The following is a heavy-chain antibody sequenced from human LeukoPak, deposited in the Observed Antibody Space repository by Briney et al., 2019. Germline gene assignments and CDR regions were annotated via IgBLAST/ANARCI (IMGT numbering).Heavy chain of an antibody. CDR2: IIPIFGTA. Sequence: GASVKVSCKASGGTFSSYAISWVRQAPRQGLEWMGGIIPIFGTANYAQKFQGRVTITADESTSTAYMELSSLRSEDTAVYYCARADTAMVLDWYFDLWGRGTLVTVSS. CDR1: GGTFSSYA. CDR3: ARADTAMVLDWYFDL. J-gene: IGHJ2*01. D-gene: IGHD5-18*01. V-gene: IGHV1-69*13.